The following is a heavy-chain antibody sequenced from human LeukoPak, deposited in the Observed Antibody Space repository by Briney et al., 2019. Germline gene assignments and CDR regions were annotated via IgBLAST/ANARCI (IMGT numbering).Heavy chain of an antibody. V-gene: IGHV3-21*01. CDR1: GFTFSTSS. Sequence: GGSLRLSCAASGFTFSTSSMNWVRQAPGKGLEWVSSISSSSYIYYADSVKGRFTISRDNAKNSLYLQMNSLRAEDTAVYYCARNLGRGYYFDYWGQGTLVTVSS. CDR3: ARNLGRGYYFDY. J-gene: IGHJ4*02. D-gene: IGHD3-16*01. CDR2: ISSSSYI.